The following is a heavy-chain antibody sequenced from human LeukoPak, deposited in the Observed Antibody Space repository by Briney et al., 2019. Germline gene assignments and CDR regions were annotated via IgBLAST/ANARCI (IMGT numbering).Heavy chain of an antibody. CDR1: GFTFSSYW. CDR3: AREAWGSTRYYYYMDV. D-gene: IGHD2-2*01. J-gene: IGHJ6*03. CDR2: IKQDGSEK. Sequence: GGSLRLSCAASGFTFSSYWMSWVRQAPGKGLEWVANIKQDGSEKYYVDSVKGRFTISRDNSKNTLYLQMNSLRAEDTAVYYCAREAWGSTRYYYYMDVWGKGTTVTVSS. V-gene: IGHV3-7*03.